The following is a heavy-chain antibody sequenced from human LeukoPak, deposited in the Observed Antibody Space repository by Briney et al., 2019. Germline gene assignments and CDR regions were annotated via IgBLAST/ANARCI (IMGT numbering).Heavy chain of an antibody. CDR3: ARGEVYGDYGPGSWFDP. Sequence: SEPLSLTCTVSGGSISSYYWSWIRQPPGKGLEWIGYIYYSGSTNYNPSLKSRVTISVDTSKNQFSLKLSSVTAADTAVYYCARGEVYGDYGPGSWFDPWGQGTLVTVSS. V-gene: IGHV4-59*01. J-gene: IGHJ5*02. CDR1: GGSISSYY. D-gene: IGHD4-17*01. CDR2: IYYSGST.